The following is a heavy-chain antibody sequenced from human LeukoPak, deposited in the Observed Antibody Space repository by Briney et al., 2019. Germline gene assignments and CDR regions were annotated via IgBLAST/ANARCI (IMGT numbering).Heavy chain of an antibody. CDR2: IYYSGST. V-gene: IGHV4-39*01. J-gene: IGHJ4*02. D-gene: IGHD5-18*01. CDR3: ARHAEYSYGYVY. Sequence: PSETLSLTCTVSGGSISSSSYYWGWIRQPPGKGLEWIGSIYYSGSTYYNPSLKSRVTISVDTSKNQFSLKLSSVTAADTAVYYCARHAEYSYGYVYWGQGTLVTVSS. CDR1: GGSISSSSYY.